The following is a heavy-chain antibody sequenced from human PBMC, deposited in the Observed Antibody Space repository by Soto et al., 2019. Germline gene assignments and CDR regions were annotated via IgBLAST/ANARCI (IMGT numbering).Heavy chain of an antibody. Sequence: QVQLVQSGAEVKKPGASVKVSCKASGYTFTSYGISWVRQAPGQGLEWMGWISAYNGNTNYAQKLHGRVTMTTDTSTSTAYMELRSLRSDDTAVYYCASSYYGSGTPYYYGMDVWGQGTTVTVSS. V-gene: IGHV1-18*01. CDR3: ASSYYGSGTPYYYGMDV. CDR1: GYTFTSYG. J-gene: IGHJ6*02. CDR2: ISAYNGNT. D-gene: IGHD3-10*01.